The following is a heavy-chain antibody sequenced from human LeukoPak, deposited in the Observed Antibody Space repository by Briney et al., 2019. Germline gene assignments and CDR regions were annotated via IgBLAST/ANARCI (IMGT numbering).Heavy chain of an antibody. V-gene: IGHV6-1*01. D-gene: IGHD3-9*01. Sequence: SQTLSLTCAISGDSVSSNSAAWNWIRQSPSRGLEWLGRTYYRSKWYNDYAVSVKSRITINPDTSKNQFSLQLNSVTPEDTAVYYCARSRYYGILTGPMGLDYWGQGTLVTVSS. CDR2: TYYRSKWYN. J-gene: IGHJ4*02. CDR1: GDSVSSNSAA. CDR3: ARSRYYGILTGPMGLDY.